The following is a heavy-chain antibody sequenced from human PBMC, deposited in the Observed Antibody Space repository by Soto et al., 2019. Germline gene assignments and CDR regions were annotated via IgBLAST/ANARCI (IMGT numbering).Heavy chain of an antibody. J-gene: IGHJ5*02. Sequence: SETLSLTCTVSGDSIISSDFYWGWVRQPPGKGLEWIGSIFYLGSSYYNPSLKSRVTMSVDTSKNQFSLRLRSVTAADTALYFCARHSLALRKNNWFDPCGQGIMVTVPQ. V-gene: IGHV4-39*01. CDR3: ARHSLALRKNNWFDP. D-gene: IGHD3-3*02. CDR2: IFYLGSS. CDR1: GDSIISSDFY.